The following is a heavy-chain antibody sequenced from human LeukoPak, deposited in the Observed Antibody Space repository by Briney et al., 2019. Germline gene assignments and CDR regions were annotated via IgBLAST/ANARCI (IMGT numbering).Heavy chain of an antibody. J-gene: IGHJ4*02. CDR3: ARTPCITGICYNDY. CDR1: GYTFTGYY. V-gene: IGHV1-2*02. Sequence: ASVKVSCKASGYTFTGYYIHWVRQAPGQGLEWMGWINPNSGGTNYAQKFQGRVTMTRDTSISTAYMDLSRLISDDTAVYYCARTPCITGICYNDYWGQGTLVTGSS. D-gene: IGHD2-8*01. CDR2: INPNSGGT.